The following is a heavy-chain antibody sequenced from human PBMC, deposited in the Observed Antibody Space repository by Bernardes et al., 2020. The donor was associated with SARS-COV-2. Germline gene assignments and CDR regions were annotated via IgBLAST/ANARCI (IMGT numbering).Heavy chain of an antibody. CDR3: ARGTMVRGVISHFDY. V-gene: IGHV4-59*10. Sequence: SETLSLTCAVYGGSFSGYYWSWIRQPAGKGLEWIGRIYTSGSTNYNPSLKSRVTMSVDTSKNQFSLKLSSVTAADTAVYYCARGTMVRGVISHFDYWGQGTLVTVSS. CDR1: GGSFSGYY. J-gene: IGHJ4*02. CDR2: IYTSGST. D-gene: IGHD3-10*01.